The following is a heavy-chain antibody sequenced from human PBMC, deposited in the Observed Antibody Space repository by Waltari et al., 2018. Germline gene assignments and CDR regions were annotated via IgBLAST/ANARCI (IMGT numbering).Heavy chain of an antibody. Sequence: QLQLQESGPGLVKPSETLSLTCTVSGGSISSDSYYWGWIRQPPGKGLEWIGNIHYSGSPPYNPSLKSRVTLSVDTPKNQFSLRLNSVTAADTAVYYCARRRYGSSHSDFWGQGTLVTVSS. CDR1: GGSISSDSYY. V-gene: IGHV4-39*01. J-gene: IGHJ4*02. CDR3: ARRRYGSSHSDF. D-gene: IGHD6-13*01. CDR2: IHYSGSP.